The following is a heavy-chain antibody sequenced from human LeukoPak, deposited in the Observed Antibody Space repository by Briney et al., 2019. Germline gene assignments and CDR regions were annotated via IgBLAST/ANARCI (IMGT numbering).Heavy chain of an antibody. CDR2: ISTSGST. D-gene: IGHD3-22*01. CDR3: ARVSHYYDSSGYYYVRAFDI. Sequence: KPSETLSLTCTVSGGSISSSTYYWGWIRQPPGKGLEWIGRISTSGSTNYNPSLKSRVTMSVDTSNNQFSLKLSSVTAADTAVYYCARVSHYYDSSGYYYVRAFDIWGQGTMVTVSS. J-gene: IGHJ3*02. CDR1: GGSISSSTYY. V-gene: IGHV4-61*05.